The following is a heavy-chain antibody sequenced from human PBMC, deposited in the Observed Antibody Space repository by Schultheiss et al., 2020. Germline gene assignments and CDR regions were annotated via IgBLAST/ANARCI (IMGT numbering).Heavy chain of an antibody. Sequence: GGSLRLSCSASGFTFSSYAMHWVRQAPGKGLEYVSAISSNGGSTYYADSVKGRFTISRDNSKNTLYLQMSSLRAEDTAVYYCVRYYDFWSGPYYYYYYGMDVWGQGTTVTVSS. CDR2: ISSNGGST. D-gene: IGHD3-3*01. V-gene: IGHV3-64D*06. CDR1: GFTFSSYA. CDR3: VRYYDFWSGPYYYYYYGMDV. J-gene: IGHJ6*02.